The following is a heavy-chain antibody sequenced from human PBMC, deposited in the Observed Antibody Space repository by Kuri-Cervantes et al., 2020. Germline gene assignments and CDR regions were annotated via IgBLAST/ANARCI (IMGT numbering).Heavy chain of an antibody. J-gene: IGHJ4*03. V-gene: IGHV3-13*01. CDR3: ARALGSSSWYGTFDY. CDR2: IGTAGDT. Sequence: LSLTCAASGFTFSSYDMHWVRQATGKGLEWVSAIGTAGDTYYPGSVKGRFTISRENAKNSLYLQMNSLRAGDTAVYYCARALGSSSWYGTFDYWGQGTTVTVSS. D-gene: IGHD6-13*01. CDR1: GFTFSSYD.